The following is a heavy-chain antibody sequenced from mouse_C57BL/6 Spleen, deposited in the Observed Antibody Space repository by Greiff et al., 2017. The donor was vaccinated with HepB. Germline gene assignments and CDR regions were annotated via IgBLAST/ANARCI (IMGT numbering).Heavy chain of an antibody. D-gene: IGHD1-1*01. V-gene: IGHV1-55*01. CDR3: ARGGGATVVSTDDY. CDR2: IYPGSGST. CDR1: GYTFTSYW. J-gene: IGHJ2*01. Sequence: VQLQQPGAELVKPGASVKMSCKASGYTFTSYWITWVKQRPGQGLEWIGDIYPGSGSTNYNEKFKSKATLTVDTSSSTAYMQLSSLTSEDSAVYYCARGGGATVVSTDDYWAQGTTLTVSS.